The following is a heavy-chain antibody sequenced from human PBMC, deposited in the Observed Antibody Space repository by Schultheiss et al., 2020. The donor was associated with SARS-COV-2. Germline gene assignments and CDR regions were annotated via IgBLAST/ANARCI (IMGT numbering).Heavy chain of an antibody. CDR3: ARDPGYCSSTSCYGLDY. V-gene: IGHV3-23*01. CDR2: ISGSGGST. Sequence: GGSLRLSCAASGFTFSSYDMHWVRQATGKGLEWVSAISGSGGSTYYADSVKGRFTISRDNSKNTLYLQMNSLRAEDTAVYYCARDPGYCSSTSCYGLDYWGQGTLVTVPQ. D-gene: IGHD2-2*01. CDR1: GFTFSSYD. J-gene: IGHJ4*02.